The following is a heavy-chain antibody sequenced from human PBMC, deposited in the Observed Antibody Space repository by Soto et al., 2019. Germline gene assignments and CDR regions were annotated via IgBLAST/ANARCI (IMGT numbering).Heavy chain of an antibody. CDR2: ISGSGSST. CDR3: AKDSPYGASYKEDAFDM. D-gene: IGHD1-26*01. Sequence: GGSLRLSCAASGFTFSSFAMTWVRQAPGKGLEWVSAISGSGSSTYYADSVKGRFTISRDNSKNTLILQMHSLRAEDTAVYYCAKDSPYGASYKEDAFDMWGQGTLVT. J-gene: IGHJ3*02. V-gene: IGHV3-23*01. CDR1: GFTFSSFA.